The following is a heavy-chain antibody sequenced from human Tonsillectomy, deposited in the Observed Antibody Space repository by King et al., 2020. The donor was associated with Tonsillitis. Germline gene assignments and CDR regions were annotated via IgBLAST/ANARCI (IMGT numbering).Heavy chain of an antibody. J-gene: IGHJ3*02. CDR1: GGSIINYY. Sequence: QLQESGPGLVKPSETLSLTCTVSGGSIINYYWSWIRQPPGKGLEWIGYIYYSGSTNYNPSLKSRVTILVDTSKNQFSLKLSSVTAADTAVYYCAGDGDPSNAFDIWGQGTMVTVSS. CDR2: IYYSGST. CDR3: AGDGDPSNAFDI. V-gene: IGHV4-59*01.